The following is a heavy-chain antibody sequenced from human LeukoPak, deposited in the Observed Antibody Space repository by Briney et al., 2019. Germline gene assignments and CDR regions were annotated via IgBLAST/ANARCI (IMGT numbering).Heavy chain of an antibody. D-gene: IGHD5-12*01. CDR2: IYHSGST. CDR3: ARSSGYDYDY. Sequence: SETLSLTCAVSGGSISSGGYYWSWIRQPPGKGLEWIGYIYHSGSTYYNPSLKSRVTISVDRSKNQFSLKLSSVTAADTAVYYCARSSGYDYDYWGQGTLVTVSS. J-gene: IGHJ4*02. CDR1: GGSISSGGYY. V-gene: IGHV4-30-2*01.